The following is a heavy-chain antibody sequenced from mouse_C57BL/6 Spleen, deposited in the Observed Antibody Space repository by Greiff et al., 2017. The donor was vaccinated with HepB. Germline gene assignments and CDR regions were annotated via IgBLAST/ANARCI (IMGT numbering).Heavy chain of an antibody. Sequence: VQLQQSGPELVKPGASVKISCKASGYSFTDYNMNWVKQSNGKSLEWIGVINPNYGTTTYNQKFKVKATLTVDQSSSTAYMQLNSLTSEDSAVYYCARNSNYYGTSYKGYAMDYWGQGTSVTVSS. J-gene: IGHJ4*01. CDR2: INPNYGTT. CDR1: GYSFTDYN. D-gene: IGHD1-1*01. CDR3: ARNSNYYGTSYKGYAMDY. V-gene: IGHV1-39*01.